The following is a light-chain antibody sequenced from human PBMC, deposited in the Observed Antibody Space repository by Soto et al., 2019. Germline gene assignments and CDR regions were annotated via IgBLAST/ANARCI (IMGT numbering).Light chain of an antibody. J-gene: IGKJ1*01. V-gene: IGKV3D-15*01. CDR1: QSVSIK. CDR2: GAS. CDR3: QQYNSFPWT. Sequence: EIVMTQSPATLSVSPVERATLSCMASQSVSIKLAWYQQKPGQAPRLLIYGASSRATGIPDRFSGSGSGTDFTLTISRLEPEDFATYYCQQYNSFPWTFGQGTKVDIK.